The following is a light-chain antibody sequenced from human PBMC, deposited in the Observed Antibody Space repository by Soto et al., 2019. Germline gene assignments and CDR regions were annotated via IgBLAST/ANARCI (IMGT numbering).Light chain of an antibody. CDR1: SSDVGGYNY. V-gene: IGLV2-14*01. CDR3: SSYTSSSTAYVV. CDR2: DVS. J-gene: IGLJ2*01. Sequence: QSALTQPASASGSPGQSITISCTGTSSDVGGYNYVSWYQQHPGKAPKLMIYDVSNRPSGVSNRFSGSKSGNTASLTISGLQAEDEADYYCSSYTSSSTAYVVFGGGTKLTVL.